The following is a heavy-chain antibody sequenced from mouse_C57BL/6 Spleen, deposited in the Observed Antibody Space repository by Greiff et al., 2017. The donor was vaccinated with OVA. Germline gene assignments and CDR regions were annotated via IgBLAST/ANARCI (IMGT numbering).Heavy chain of an antibody. Sequence: EVQLQQSGPELVKPGASVKISCKASGYTFTDYYMNWVKQSHGKSLEWIGDINPNNGGTSYNQKFKGKATLTVDKSSSTAYMKLRSLTSEDSAVYYCARWYSYYYAMDYWGQGTSVTVSS. CDR1: GYTFTDYY. CDR2: INPNNGGT. V-gene: IGHV1-26*01. J-gene: IGHJ4*01. CDR3: ARWYSYYYAMDY. D-gene: IGHD1-1*02.